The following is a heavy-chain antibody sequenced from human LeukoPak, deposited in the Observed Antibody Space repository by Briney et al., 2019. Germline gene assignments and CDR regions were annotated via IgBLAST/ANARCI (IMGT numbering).Heavy chain of an antibody. D-gene: IGHD6-13*01. CDR1: GFTFSSYS. Sequence: GGSLRLPCAASGFTFSSYSMNWVRQAPGKGLEWVSSISSSSSYIYYADSVKGRFTISRDNAKNSLYLQMNSLRAEDTAVYYCARQGSSWYSNWGQGTLVTVSS. CDR3: ARQGSSWYSN. V-gene: IGHV3-21*01. J-gene: IGHJ4*02. CDR2: ISSSSSYI.